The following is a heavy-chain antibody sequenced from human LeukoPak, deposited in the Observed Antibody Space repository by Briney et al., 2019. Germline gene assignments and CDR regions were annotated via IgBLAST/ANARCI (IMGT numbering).Heavy chain of an antibody. D-gene: IGHD6-13*01. CDR2: ISGHNGHT. CDR1: GYTFTSYG. J-gene: IGHJ4*02. V-gene: IGHV1-18*01. Sequence: ASVKVSCKASGYTFTSYGISWVRQAPGQGLEWMGWISGHNGHTNYAQNFQGRVTVTTDTSTSTAYMELRSLRSDDRAVYYCARDSPAAPGYLDYWGQGTLVTVSS. CDR3: ARDSPAAPGYLDY.